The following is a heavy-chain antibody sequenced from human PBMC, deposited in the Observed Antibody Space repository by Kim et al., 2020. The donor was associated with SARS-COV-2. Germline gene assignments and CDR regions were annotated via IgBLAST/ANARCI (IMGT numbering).Heavy chain of an antibody. J-gene: IGHJ6*02. D-gene: IGHD2-15*01. Sequence: KSRVPISVDTSKNQFSLKLSSVTAADTAVYYCAPRKAGYCSGGSCNGMDVWGQGTTVTVSS. CDR3: APRKAGYCSGGSCNGMDV. V-gene: IGHV4-34*01.